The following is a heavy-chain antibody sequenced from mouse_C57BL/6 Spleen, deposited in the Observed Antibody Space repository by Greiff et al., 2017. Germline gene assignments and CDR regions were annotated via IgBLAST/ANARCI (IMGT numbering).Heavy chain of an antibody. J-gene: IGHJ2*01. CDR3: ARSPGGTVHYYFDY. CDR1: GYTFTSYW. Sequence: QVQLQQPGAELVRPGSSVKLSCKASGYTFTSYWMHWVKQRPIQGLEWIGNIDPSDSETHYNQKFKDKATLTVDKSSSTAYMQLSSLTSEDSAVYYCARSPGGTVHYYFDYWGQGTTLTVSS. V-gene: IGHV1-52*01. CDR2: IDPSDSET. D-gene: IGHD1-1*01.